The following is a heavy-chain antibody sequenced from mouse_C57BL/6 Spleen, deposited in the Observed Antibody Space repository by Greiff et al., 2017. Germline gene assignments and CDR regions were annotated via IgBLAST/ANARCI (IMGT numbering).Heavy chain of an antibody. CDR1: GFTFSNYW. D-gene: IGHD1-1*01. CDR3: TGPYYYGSSPFAY. V-gene: IGHV6-3*01. CDR2: IRLKSDNYAT. J-gene: IGHJ3*01. Sequence: EVNVVESGGGLVQPGGSMKLSCVASGFTFSNYWMNWVRQSPEKGLEWVAQIRLKSDNYATHYAESVKGRFTISRDDSKSSVYLQMNNLRAEDTGIYYCTGPYYYGSSPFAYWGQGTLVTVSA.